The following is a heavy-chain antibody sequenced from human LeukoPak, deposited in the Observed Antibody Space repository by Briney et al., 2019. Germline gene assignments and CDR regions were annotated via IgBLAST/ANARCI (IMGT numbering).Heavy chain of an antibody. V-gene: IGHV4-59*01. D-gene: IGHD2-2*01. J-gene: IGHJ3*02. CDR1: GGSISSYY. CDR2: IYYSGST. CDR3: ARTLEYQLLFGSFDI. Sequence: SETLSLTCTVSGGSISSYYLSWIRQPPGKGLEWIGYIYYSGSTNYNPSLKSRVTISVDTSKNQFSLKLSSVTAADTAVYYCARTLEYQLLFGSFDIWGQGTMVTVSS.